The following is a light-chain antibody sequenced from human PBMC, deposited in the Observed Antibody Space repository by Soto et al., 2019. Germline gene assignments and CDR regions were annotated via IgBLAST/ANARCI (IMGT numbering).Light chain of an antibody. Sequence: DIQMTQSPSTVSASVGGRVTITCRASQSISSWLAWYQQKPGKAPKLLIYDASSLESGVPSRFSGSGSGTEFTLTISSLQPDDFATYYCQQYNSYSPTFGQGTKVDIK. CDR1: QSISSW. J-gene: IGKJ1*01. CDR2: DAS. CDR3: QQYNSYSPT. V-gene: IGKV1-5*01.